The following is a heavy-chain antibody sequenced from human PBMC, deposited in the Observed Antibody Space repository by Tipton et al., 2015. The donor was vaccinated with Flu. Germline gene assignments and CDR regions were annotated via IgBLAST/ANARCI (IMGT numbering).Heavy chain of an antibody. Sequence: QLVQSGPEVKKPGSSVKVSCKASGGTFSSYAISWVRQAPGQGLEWMGRIITIFGTANYAQKFQGRVTITADESTSTAYMELSSLRSEDTAVYYCARVGGDYYDSSGYERLDYWGQGTPVTVSS. CDR2: IITIFGTA. J-gene: IGHJ4*02. CDR1: GGTFSSYA. V-gene: IGHV1-69*18. CDR3: ARVGGDYYDSSGYERLDY. D-gene: IGHD3-22*01.